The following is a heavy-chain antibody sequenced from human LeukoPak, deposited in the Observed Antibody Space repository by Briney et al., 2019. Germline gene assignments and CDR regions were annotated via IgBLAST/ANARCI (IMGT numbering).Heavy chain of an antibody. CDR1: GYDFTSVG. V-gene: IGHV1-69*04. CDR3: ARAGYTAMGYYYGMDV. Sequence: SVKVSCKASGYDFTSVGITWVRQAPGQGLEWMGRIIPILGIANYAQKFQGRVTITADKSTSTAYMELSSLRSEDTAVYYCARAGYTAMGYYYGMDVWGQGTTVTVSS. D-gene: IGHD5-18*01. CDR2: IIPILGIA. J-gene: IGHJ6*02.